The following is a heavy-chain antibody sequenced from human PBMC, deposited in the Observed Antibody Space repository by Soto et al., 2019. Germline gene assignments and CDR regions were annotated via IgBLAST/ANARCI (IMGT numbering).Heavy chain of an antibody. Sequence: DVQLVESGGGLVKPGGSLRLSCVASGPTFSTYGMNWIRQTPGKGQEWVSSITSSGSYIHYADSVQGRFTVSRDNAKNSMYLQMNSLRVEDTAVYFCARDESAGSSTSNWGQGTLVTVSS. J-gene: IGHJ4*02. CDR3: ARDESAGSSTSN. V-gene: IGHV3-21*01. CDR1: GPTFSTYG. D-gene: IGHD2-2*01. CDR2: ITSSGSYI.